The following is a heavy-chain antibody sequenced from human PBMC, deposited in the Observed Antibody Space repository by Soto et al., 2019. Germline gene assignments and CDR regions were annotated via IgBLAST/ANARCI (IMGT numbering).Heavy chain of an antibody. CDR2: ISSSSSTI. Sequence: PGGSLRLSCAASGFTFSSYSMNWVRQAPGKGLEWVSYISSSSSTIYYADSVKGRFTISRDNAKNSLYLQMNSLRDEDTAVYYCARGYYGSGKKRGAWYWGQGTLVTVSS. J-gene: IGHJ4*02. V-gene: IGHV3-48*02. CDR1: GFTFSSYS. D-gene: IGHD3-10*01. CDR3: ARGYYGSGKKRGAWY.